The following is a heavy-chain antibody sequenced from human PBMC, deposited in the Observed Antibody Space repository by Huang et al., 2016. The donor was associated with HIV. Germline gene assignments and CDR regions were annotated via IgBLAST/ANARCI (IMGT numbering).Heavy chain of an antibody. V-gene: IGHV4-39*01. J-gene: IGHJ6*02. CDR3: ARQGGCGWISGADSYGMDV. D-gene: IGHD6-19*01. CDR1: GGSINSPHFY. Sequence: QLQESGPGLVKPSGTLSLSCSVSGGSINSPHFYWGWLRQSPGEGLAWIGNINDTGATHYNPSLSSRVTISKDTSKNQFSLKLTSVTAADTALYYCARQGGCGWISGADSYGMDVWGRGTTV. CDR2: INDTGAT.